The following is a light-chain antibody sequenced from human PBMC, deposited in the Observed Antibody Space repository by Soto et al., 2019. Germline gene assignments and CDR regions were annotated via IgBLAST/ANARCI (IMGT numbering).Light chain of an antibody. Sequence: DIQMTPSPSSLSASIGDRVTISCRASQDIGAYVNWYQHKHGKAPRVLMYAASNLKSGVPPRFSGSGVGRDFALTISDLQPEDFATYYCQHSYSTRTFGQGTKVERK. CDR2: AAS. CDR3: QHSYSTRT. V-gene: IGKV1-39*01. J-gene: IGKJ1*01. CDR1: QDIGAY.